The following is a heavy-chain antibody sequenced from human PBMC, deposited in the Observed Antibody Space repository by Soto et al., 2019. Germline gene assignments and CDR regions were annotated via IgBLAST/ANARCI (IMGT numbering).Heavy chain of an antibody. J-gene: IGHJ5*02. Sequence: QVQLLQSGAEVKKPGASVKVSCKASGYTFDTYGISWVRQAPGQGLERMGWITPNNGDTNYAQKIQGRVTLTTDTTTTTAYLEVRSLRSDDTAVYYCARMAPRSDGFCYSRHLDTWGQGTLVTVSS. CDR1: GYTFDTYG. D-gene: IGHD2-21*02. V-gene: IGHV1-18*01. CDR3: ARMAPRSDGFCYSRHLDT. CDR2: ITPNNGDT.